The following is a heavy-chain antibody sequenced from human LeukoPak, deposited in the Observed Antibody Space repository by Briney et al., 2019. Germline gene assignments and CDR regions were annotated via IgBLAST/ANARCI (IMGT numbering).Heavy chain of an antibody. D-gene: IGHD2-15*01. CDR3: TRRPGYCSGGSCTGDYYYYYYMDV. V-gene: IGHV3-73*01. J-gene: IGHJ6*03. Sequence: GGSLRLSCAASGFTFSGSAMHWVRQASGKGLEWVGRIRSKANSYATAYAASVKGRFTISRDDSKNTAYLQMNSLKIEDTAVYYCTRRPGYCSGGSCTGDYYYYYYMDVWGKGTTVTVSS. CDR1: GFTFSGSA. CDR2: IRSKANSYAT.